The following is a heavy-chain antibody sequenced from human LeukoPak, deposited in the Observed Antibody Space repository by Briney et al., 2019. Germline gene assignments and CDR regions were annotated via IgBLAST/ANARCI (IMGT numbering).Heavy chain of an antibody. CDR2: ISGSGGST. D-gene: IGHD6-19*01. CDR1: GFTFSSYA. CDR3: AKVPIAVAFSWFDP. V-gene: IGHV3-23*01. J-gene: IGHJ5*02. Sequence: PGGSLRLSCAASGFTFSSYAMSWVRQAPGKGREWVPAISGSGGSTYYADSVKGRFTISRDNSKNTLYLQMNSLRAEDTAVYYCAKVPIAVAFSWFDPWGQGTLVTVSS.